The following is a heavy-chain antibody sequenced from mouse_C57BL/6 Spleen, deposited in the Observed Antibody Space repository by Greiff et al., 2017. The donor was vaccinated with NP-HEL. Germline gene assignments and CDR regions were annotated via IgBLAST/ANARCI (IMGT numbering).Heavy chain of an antibody. Sequence: EVKLVESGGGLVQPGGSLKLSCAASGFTFSDYYMYWVRQTPEKRLEWVAYISNGGGSTYYPDTVKGRFTISRDNAKNTLYLQMIRLKSEDTAMYYCARHDDGYPLVFDVWGTGTTVTVSS. D-gene: IGHD2-3*01. V-gene: IGHV5-12*01. CDR2: ISNGGGST. CDR3: ARHDDGYPLVFDV. J-gene: IGHJ1*03. CDR1: GFTFSDYY.